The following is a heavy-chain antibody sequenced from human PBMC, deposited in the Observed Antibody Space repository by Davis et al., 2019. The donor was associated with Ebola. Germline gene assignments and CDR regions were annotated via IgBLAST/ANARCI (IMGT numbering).Heavy chain of an antibody. V-gene: IGHV4-34*01. Sequence: SETLSLTCAVYGGSFSGYYWSWIRQPPGKGLEWIGEINHSGSTNYNPSLKSRVTISVDTSKNQFSLKMTSVTAADTAVYYCARSRFLEGLSPNYFDYWGQGTLVTVSS. CDR2: INHSGST. J-gene: IGHJ4*02. CDR3: ARSRFLEGLSPNYFDY. CDR1: GGSFSGYY. D-gene: IGHD3-3*01.